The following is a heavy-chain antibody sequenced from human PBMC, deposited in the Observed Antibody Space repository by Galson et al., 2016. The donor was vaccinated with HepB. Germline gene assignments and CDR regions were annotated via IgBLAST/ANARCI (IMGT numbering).Heavy chain of an antibody. D-gene: IGHD2-2*01. V-gene: IGHV3-30*04. CDR1: GFTFSSHA. J-gene: IGHJ4*02. CDR3: ARADCSGTYCHVKDH. Sequence: SLRLSCAASGFTFSSHAMHWVRPAPGKGLEWVAVISDDAKNKDVDDFVMGRFIISRDNSKNTLHLQMNTLTAEDTAVYYCARADCSGTYCHVKDHWGRGTLVTVSS. CDR2: ISDDAKNK.